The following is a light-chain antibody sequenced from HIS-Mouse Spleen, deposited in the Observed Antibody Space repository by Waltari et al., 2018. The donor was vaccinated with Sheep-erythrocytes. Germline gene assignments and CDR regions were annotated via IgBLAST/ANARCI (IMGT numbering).Light chain of an antibody. V-gene: IGLV2-11*01. CDR3: CSYAGSYNHV. Sequence: QSALTQPRSVSGSPGQSVTIPCTGTRSYVGGYNYVSRYQQHPGKAPKLMIYDVSKRPSGVPDRFSGSKSGNTASLTISGLQAEDEADYYCCSYAGSYNHVFATGTKVTVL. J-gene: IGLJ1*01. CDR2: DVS. CDR1: RSYVGGYNY.